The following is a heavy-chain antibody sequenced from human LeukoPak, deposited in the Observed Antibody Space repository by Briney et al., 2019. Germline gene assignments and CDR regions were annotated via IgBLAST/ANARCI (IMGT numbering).Heavy chain of an antibody. CDR3: ARGVVTETYYYYMDV. J-gene: IGHJ6*03. V-gene: IGHV4-4*07. CDR2: IYTSGST. CDR1: GGSISSYY. Sequence: PSETLSLTCTVSGGSISSYYWSWIRQPAGKGPEWIGRIYTSGSTNYNPSLRSRVTMSVDTSKNQFSLKLSSVTAADTAVYYCARGVVTETYYYYMDVWGKGTTVTVSS. D-gene: IGHD4-23*01.